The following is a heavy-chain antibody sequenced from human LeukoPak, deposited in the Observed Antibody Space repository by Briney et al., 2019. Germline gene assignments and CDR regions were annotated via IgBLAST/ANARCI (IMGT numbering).Heavy chain of an antibody. Sequence: SETLSLTCTVSGGSISSGSYYWSWLRQPAGTGLELIGRIYNSGSTNYNPSLKSRVTISVDTSKNQFSLKLSSVTAADTAVYYCASQYDTAMVNWGQGTLVTVSS. V-gene: IGHV4-61*10. D-gene: IGHD5-18*01. J-gene: IGHJ4*02. CDR1: GGSISSGSYY. CDR3: ASQYDTAMVN. CDR2: IYNSGST.